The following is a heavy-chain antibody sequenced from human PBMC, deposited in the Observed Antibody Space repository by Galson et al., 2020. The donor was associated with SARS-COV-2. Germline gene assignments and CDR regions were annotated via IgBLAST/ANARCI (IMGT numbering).Heavy chain of an antibody. Sequence: HGESLKISCKGSGYSFTSYWISWVRQTPGQGLEWMGRIDPSDSYPNYRPSFQGHVTISADKSISTAYLQWSSLKASDTAMYYCARHPDSLHYDFWSGKYFDYWGQGTLVTVSS. CDR1: GYSFTSYW. J-gene: IGHJ4*02. CDR3: ARHPDSLHYDFWSGKYFDY. D-gene: IGHD3-3*01. V-gene: IGHV5-10-1*01. CDR2: IDPSDSYP.